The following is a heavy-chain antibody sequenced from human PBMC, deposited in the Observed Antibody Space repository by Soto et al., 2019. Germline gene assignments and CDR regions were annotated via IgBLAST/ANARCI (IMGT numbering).Heavy chain of an antibody. CDR2: IIPILGIA. V-gene: IGHV1-69*02. D-gene: IGHD6-13*01. J-gene: IGHJ5*02. Sequence: QVQLVQSGAEVKKPGSSVKVSCKASGGTFSSYTISWVRQAPGQGLEWMGRIIPILGIANYAQKFQGRVRITAETSTSTAYMELSSLRSEDTAVHYCARRAAGQTGAGGWFAPCGQGTLVTVSS. CDR1: GGTFSSYT. CDR3: ARRAAGQTGAGGWFAP.